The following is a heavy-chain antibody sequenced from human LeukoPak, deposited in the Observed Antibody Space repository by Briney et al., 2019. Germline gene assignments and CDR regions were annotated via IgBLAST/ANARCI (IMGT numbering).Heavy chain of an antibody. Sequence: SETLSLTCTVSGGSISSSSYYWGWIRQPPGKGLEWIGSIYYSGSTYYNPSLKSRVTISVDTSKNQFSLKLSSVTAADTAVYYCARQHYDFWSGYYPTYYFDYWGQGTLVTVSS. CDR3: ARQHYDFWSGYYPTYYFDY. D-gene: IGHD3-3*01. CDR2: IYYSGST. J-gene: IGHJ4*02. CDR1: GGSISSSSYY. V-gene: IGHV4-39*01.